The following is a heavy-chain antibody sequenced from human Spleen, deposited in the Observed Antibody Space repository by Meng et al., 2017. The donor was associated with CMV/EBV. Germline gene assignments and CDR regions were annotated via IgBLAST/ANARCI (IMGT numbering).Heavy chain of an antibody. V-gene: IGHV3-20*04. D-gene: IGHD6-13*01. CDR3: ARAPSRQQLATYFDY. Sequence: GGSLRLSCAASGFTFDDYGMSWVRQAPGKGLEWVSGINGNGGSTGYGDSVKGRFTISRDNAKNSLYLQMNSLRAEDTALYYCARAPSRQQLATYFDYWGQGTLVTVSS. CDR1: GFTFDDYG. J-gene: IGHJ4*02. CDR2: INGNGGST.